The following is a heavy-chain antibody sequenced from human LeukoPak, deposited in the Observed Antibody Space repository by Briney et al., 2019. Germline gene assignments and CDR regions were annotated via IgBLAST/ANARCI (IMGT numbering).Heavy chain of an antibody. CDR3: GKRLWFGTSANFDY. CDR2: ISSSSSTI. Sequence: GGSLRLSCAASGFTFSSYSMNWVRQAPGKGLEWVSYISSSSSTIYYADSVKGRFTISRDNAKNSLYLQMNSLRAEDTAVYYCGKRLWFGTSANFDYWGQGTLVTVSS. CDR1: GFTFSSYS. D-gene: IGHD3-10*01. V-gene: IGHV3-48*01. J-gene: IGHJ4*02.